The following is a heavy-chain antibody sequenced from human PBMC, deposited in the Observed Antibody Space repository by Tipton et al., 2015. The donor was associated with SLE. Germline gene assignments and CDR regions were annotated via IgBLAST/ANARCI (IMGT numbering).Heavy chain of an antibody. V-gene: IGHV4-34*01. CDR2: INHSGST. J-gene: IGHJ4*02. D-gene: IGHD4-23*01. CDR1: VGSFSGYY. Sequence: TLSLTCAVYVGSFSGYYWSWIRQPPGKGLEWIGEINHSGSTNYNPSLKSRVTISVDQSKNQFSLMLSSVTAADTAVYYCARHLDGGNSSYFDYWGQGTLVTVSS. CDR3: ARHLDGGNSSYFDY.